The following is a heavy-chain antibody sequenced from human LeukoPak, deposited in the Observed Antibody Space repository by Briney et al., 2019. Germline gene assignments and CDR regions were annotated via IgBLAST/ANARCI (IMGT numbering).Heavy chain of an antibody. CDR3: ARQTTVTTGFDP. Sequence: ASVKVSCKASRGTFSSYAISWVRHAPGQGLEWMGRIIPIFGTANYAQKFQGRVTITTDESTSTAYMELSSLRSEDTAVYYCARQTTVTTGFDPWGQGTLVTVSS. V-gene: IGHV1-69*05. CDR1: RGTFSSYA. J-gene: IGHJ5*02. D-gene: IGHD4-11*01. CDR2: IIPIFGTA.